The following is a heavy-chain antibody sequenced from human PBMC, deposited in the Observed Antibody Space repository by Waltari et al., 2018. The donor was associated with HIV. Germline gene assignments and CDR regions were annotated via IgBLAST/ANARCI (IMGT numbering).Heavy chain of an antibody. CDR2: IIPLSGTA. CDR1: GDTFSASV. V-gene: IGHV1-69*06. CDR3: ARKFLLQHYFDY. J-gene: IGHJ4*02. Sequence: QVQLAQSGAEVKKPWSSVKVYCKASGDTFSASVFTWVRQAPGQGLEWMGNIIPLSGTAIYAQRFQGRVTITADKSTNTIYMELSSLTSDDTAVYYCARKFLLQHYFDYWGQGTLVTVSS. D-gene: IGHD2-15*01.